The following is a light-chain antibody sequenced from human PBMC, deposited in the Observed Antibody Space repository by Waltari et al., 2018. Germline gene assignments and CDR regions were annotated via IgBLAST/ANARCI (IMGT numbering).Light chain of an antibody. J-gene: IGLJ2*01. CDR1: SSNIAVNT. V-gene: IGLV1-44*01. Sequence: SVLTQPPSASGTHGQTVSISCSGGSSNIAVNTVNWYQQLPGMAPKLLINGNNQRPSGVPDRFSGSKSGTSASLAISGLQSEDEADYYCAAWDDSLYGRVFGGGTKLTVL. CDR3: AAWDDSLYGRV. CDR2: GNN.